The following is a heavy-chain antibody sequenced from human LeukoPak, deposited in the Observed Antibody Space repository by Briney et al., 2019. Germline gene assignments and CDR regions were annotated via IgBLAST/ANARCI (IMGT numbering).Heavy chain of an antibody. CDR1: GFTFSSYS. CDR2: ISSSSSTI. D-gene: IGHD5-18*01. Sequence: TGGSLRLSCAASGFTFSSYSMNWVRQAPGKGLEWVSYISSSSSTIYYADSVKGRFTISRDNAKNSLYLQMNSLRAEDTAVYYCARDPKTDTAMAYGMDVWGQGTTVTVSS. J-gene: IGHJ6*02. CDR3: ARDPKTDTAMAYGMDV. V-gene: IGHV3-48*04.